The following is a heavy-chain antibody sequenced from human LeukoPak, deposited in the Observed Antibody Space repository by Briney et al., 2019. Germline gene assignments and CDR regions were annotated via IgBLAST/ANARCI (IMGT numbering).Heavy chain of an antibody. CDR2: ISSGSSTI. CDR3: ATHPYAIAAAGIP. D-gene: IGHD6-13*01. J-gene: IGHJ4*02. Sequence: PGGSLRLSCAASGFTFDDYAMHWVRQAPGKGLEWVSYISSGSSTIFYADSVKGRFTISRDNAQSSLYLQMNSLRAEDTAVYYCATHPYAIAAAGIPWGQGTLVTVSS. CDR1: GFTFDDYA. V-gene: IGHV3-48*04.